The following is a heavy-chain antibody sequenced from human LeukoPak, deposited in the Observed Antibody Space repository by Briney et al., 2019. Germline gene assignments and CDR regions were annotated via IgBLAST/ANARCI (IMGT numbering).Heavy chain of an antibody. J-gene: IGHJ4*02. Sequence: SQTLSLTCAISGDSVSSNSAAWNWIRQSPSRGLEWLGRTYYRFKWYNDSAVSVKSRITINPDTSKNQFSLQLNSVTPEDTAVYYCARAGAYYYDSSGYYSFDYWGQGTLVTVSS. CDR2: TYYRFKWYN. CDR1: GDSVSSNSAA. D-gene: IGHD3-22*01. CDR3: ARAGAYYYDSSGYYSFDY. V-gene: IGHV6-1*01.